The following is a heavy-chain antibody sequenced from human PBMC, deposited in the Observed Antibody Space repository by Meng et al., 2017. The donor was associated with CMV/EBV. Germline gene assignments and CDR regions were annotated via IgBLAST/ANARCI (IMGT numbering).Heavy chain of an antibody. CDR3: ASEVGGTYFFDY. V-gene: IGHV1-46*01. D-gene: IGHD1-26*01. CDR1: GYTFTNYF. J-gene: IGHJ4*02. Sequence: KASGYTFTNYFMHWVRLAPGQGLEWMGTISPSGGRTTYAQKFQGRVVITRDTSTSTVYMELSSLRSEDTAVYYCASEVGGTYFFDYWGQGTLVTVSS. CDR2: ISPSGGRT.